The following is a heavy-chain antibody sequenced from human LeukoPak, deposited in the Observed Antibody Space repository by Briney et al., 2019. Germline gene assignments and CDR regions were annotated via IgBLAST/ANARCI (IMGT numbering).Heavy chain of an antibody. CDR1: GFTVSSNY. V-gene: IGHV3-53*01. CDR2: IYSGGNT. J-gene: IGHJ4*02. D-gene: IGHD2-21*01. CDR3: ASLWGGNY. Sequence: GGSLRLSCAASGFTVSSNYMSWVRQAPGKGLEWVSIIYSGGNTYYADYLKGRFTIYRDNSRNTVYLQMNSLRAEDTAVYYCASLWGGNYWGQGPLVTVSS.